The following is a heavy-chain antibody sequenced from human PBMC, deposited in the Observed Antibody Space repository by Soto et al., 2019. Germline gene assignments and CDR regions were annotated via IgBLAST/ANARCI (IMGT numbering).Heavy chain of an antibody. D-gene: IGHD6-13*01. V-gene: IGHV3-9*01. J-gene: IGHJ5*02. CDR2: ISWNSGSI. Sequence: GGSLRLSCAASGFTFDDYAMHWVRQAPGKGLEWVSGISWNSGSIGFADSVKGRFTISRDNAKNSLYLQMNSLRAEDTALYYCAKGDSSSLINWFDPWGQGTLVTVSS. CDR3: AKGDSSSLINWFDP. CDR1: GFTFDDYA.